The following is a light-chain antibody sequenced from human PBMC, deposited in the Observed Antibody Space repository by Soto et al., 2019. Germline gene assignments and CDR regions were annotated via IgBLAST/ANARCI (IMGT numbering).Light chain of an antibody. CDR3: QQYGSSTWT. CDR1: QSVSSTY. V-gene: IGKV3-20*01. J-gene: IGKJ1*01. CDR2: GAS. Sequence: IVLTQSPGTLSLSPGERATVSCRASQSVSSTYLAWYQQKPGQAPRLLISGASSRATGIPDRFSGSGSGTDFTLTISRLEPEDFAVYYCQQYGSSTWTIGQGTKVEVK.